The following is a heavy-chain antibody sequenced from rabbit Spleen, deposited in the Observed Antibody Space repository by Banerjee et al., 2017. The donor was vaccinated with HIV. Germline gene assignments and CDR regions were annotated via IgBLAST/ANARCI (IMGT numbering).Heavy chain of an antibody. CDR3: ARDTSSSFSSYGMDL. CDR2: IDTGSRGFT. D-gene: IGHD1-1*01. J-gene: IGHJ6*01. V-gene: IGHV1S40*01. Sequence: QSLEESGGDLVKPGASLTLTCTAYGVSFSSSSYMCWVRQAPGKGLEWIACIDTGSRGFTYFATWAKGRFSCSKTSSTTVTLQMTRLTAADTATYFCARDTSSSFSSYGMDLWGPGTLVTVS. CDR1: GVSFSSSSY.